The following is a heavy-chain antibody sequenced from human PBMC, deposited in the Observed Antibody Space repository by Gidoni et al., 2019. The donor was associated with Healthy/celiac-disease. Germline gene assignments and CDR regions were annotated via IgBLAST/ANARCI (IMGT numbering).Heavy chain of an antibody. J-gene: IGHJ4*02. CDR2: IYSGGST. CDR1: GSTVSSNY. D-gene: IGHD6-19*01. CDR3: ARDGIAVAPGGVDY. V-gene: IGHV3-66*01. Sequence: EVQLVESGGGLVQPGGSLRLSCAASGSTVSSNYMSWVRQAPGKGLEWVSVIYSGGSTYYADSVKGRFTISRDNSKNTLYLQMNSLRAEDTAVYYCARDGIAVAPGGVDYWGQGTLVTVSS.